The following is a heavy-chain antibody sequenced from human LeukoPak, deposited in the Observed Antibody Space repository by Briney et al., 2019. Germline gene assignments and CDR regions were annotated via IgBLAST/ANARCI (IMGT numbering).Heavy chain of an antibody. CDR2: IRSKTDGGMT. Sequence: GGSLRLSCAASGFTFSNYAISWVRQAPGKGLEWVGRIRSKTDGGMTDYAAPVKGRFTISRDDSKNTLYLQMNSLKTEDTAMYYCTTDGLNRGGTFDYWGQGTLVTVSS. CDR3: TTDGLNRGGTFDY. D-gene: IGHD3-16*01. CDR1: GFTFSNYA. J-gene: IGHJ4*02. V-gene: IGHV3-15*01.